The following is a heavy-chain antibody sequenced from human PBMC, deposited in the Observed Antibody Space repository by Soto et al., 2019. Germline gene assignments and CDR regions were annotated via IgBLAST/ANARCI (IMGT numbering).Heavy chain of an antibody. D-gene: IGHD3-3*01. Sequence: ASVKVSSKASGYTLTSYSICWVHQATGQRLEWMGWINASSGNTKYAQKFQGRVTMTRDTSISTAYMELSRLRSDDTAVYYCARGLYDFWSGHYLKGFFQFDSWGQGTLVTVSS. V-gene: IGHV1-2*02. CDR2: INASSGNT. J-gene: IGHJ5*01. CDR3: ARGLYDFWSGHYLKGFFQFDS. CDR1: GYTLTSYS.